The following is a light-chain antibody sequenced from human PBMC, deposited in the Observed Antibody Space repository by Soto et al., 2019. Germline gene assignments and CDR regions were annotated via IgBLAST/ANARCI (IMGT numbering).Light chain of an antibody. CDR2: YDS. Sequence: SYELTQPPSVSVAPGKMARITCGGNNIGSKSVHWYQQRPGQAPVLVIYYDSDRPSGIPERFSGSNSGNTATLTISRVEAGDEADYYCQVWDSSSDHPHVVFGGGTKLTVL. CDR3: QVWDSSSDHPHVV. J-gene: IGLJ2*01. CDR1: NIGSKS. V-gene: IGLV3-21*04.